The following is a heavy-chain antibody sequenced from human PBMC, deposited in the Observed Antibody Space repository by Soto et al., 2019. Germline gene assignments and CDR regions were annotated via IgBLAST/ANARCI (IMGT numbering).Heavy chain of an antibody. CDR3: ARDPTAAAGPRFFDY. CDR2: ISAYNGNT. V-gene: IGHV1-18*01. J-gene: IGHJ4*02. D-gene: IGHD6-13*01. Sequence: ASVKVSCKSSGYTFTSYGISWVRQAPGQGLEWMGWISAYNGNTNYAQKLQGRVTMTTDTSTSTAYMELRSLRSDDTAVYYCARDPTAAAGPRFFDYWGQGTLVTVSS. CDR1: GYTFTSYG.